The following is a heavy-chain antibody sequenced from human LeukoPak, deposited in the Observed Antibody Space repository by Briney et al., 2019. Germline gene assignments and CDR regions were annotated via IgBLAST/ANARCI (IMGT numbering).Heavy chain of an antibody. CDR1: GFTFSSYS. CDR3: TRDEEGASREFDY. D-gene: IGHD1-26*01. V-gene: IGHV3-48*04. Sequence: GGSLRLSCAASGFTFSSYSMNWARQAPGKGLEWVSYISSSGTTTFYADSVKGRFTISRDNAKNSLYLQMNSLRVEDTAVYYCTRDEEGASREFDYWGQGALVTVSS. CDR2: ISSSGTTT. J-gene: IGHJ4*02.